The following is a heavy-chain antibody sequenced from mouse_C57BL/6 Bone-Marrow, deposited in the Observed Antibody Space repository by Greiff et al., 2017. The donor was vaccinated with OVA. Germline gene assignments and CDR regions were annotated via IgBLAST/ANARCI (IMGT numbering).Heavy chain of an antibody. D-gene: IGHD1-1*01. V-gene: IGHV1-76*01. CDR2: IYPGSGNT. CDR1: GYTFTDYY. J-gene: IGHJ4*01. Sequence: VQLQQSGAELVRPGASVKLSCKASGYTFTDYYINWVKQRPGQGLVWIARIYPGSGNTYYNEKFKGKATLTAEKSSSTAYMQLSSLTSEDSAVYFCARADYYGSSYDAMDYWGQGTSVTVSS. CDR3: ARADYYGSSYDAMDY.